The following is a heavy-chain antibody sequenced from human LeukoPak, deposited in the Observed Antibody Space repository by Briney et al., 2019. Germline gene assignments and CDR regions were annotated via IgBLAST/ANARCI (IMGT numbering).Heavy chain of an antibody. J-gene: IGHJ6*03. CDR2: INSDRSST. CDR3: ARGGVKDYYYYYYMDV. Sequence: AGGSLRLSCAASGFTFSSYAMSWVRQAPGKGLVWVSRINSDRSSTSYADSVKGRFTISRDNAKNTLYLQMNSLRAEDTAVYYCARGGVKDYYYYYYMDVWGKGTTVTVSS. V-gene: IGHV3-74*01. CDR1: GFTFSSYA.